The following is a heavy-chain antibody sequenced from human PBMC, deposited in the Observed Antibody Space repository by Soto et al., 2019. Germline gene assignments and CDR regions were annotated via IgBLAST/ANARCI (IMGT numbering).Heavy chain of an antibody. J-gene: IGHJ4*02. CDR2: ISDSGDSI. D-gene: IGHD6-13*01. CDR3: EKVSSSWYAGFFDL. Sequence: EVQLLESGGGLVQPGRSLRLSCTASGFTFSSHAMTWVRQAPGKGLEWVSGISDSGDSIYYADSVKGRFTIYRDNSMNTLYLQMNTLRVADTAVSYCEKVSSSWYAGFFDLWGQGTLVTVSS. CDR1: GFTFSSHA. V-gene: IGHV3-23*01.